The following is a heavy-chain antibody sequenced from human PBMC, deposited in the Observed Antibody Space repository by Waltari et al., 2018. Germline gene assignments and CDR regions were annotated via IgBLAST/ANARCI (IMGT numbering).Heavy chain of an antibody. CDR3: ARGPRGYSDY. CDR2: INHSGST. Sequence: QVQLQQWGAGLLKPSETLSLTCAVYGGSFSGYYWSWIRQPPGKGLEWIGEINHSGSTNYNPSLKSRVTISVDTSKNQFSLKLSSVTAADTAVYYCARGPRGYSDYWGQGTLVTVSS. CDR1: GGSFSGYY. J-gene: IGHJ4*02. V-gene: IGHV4-34*01. D-gene: IGHD3-22*01.